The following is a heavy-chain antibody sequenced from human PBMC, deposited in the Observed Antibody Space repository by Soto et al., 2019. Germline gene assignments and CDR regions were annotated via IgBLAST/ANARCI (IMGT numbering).Heavy chain of an antibody. Sequence: LSLTCTVSGFTFSSYAMHWVRQAPGKGLEWVAVISYDGSNKYYADSVKGRFTISRDNSKNTLYLQMNSLRAEDTAVYYCARDRGRFLEWFADAFDIWGQGTMVTVSS. J-gene: IGHJ3*02. CDR3: ARDRGRFLEWFADAFDI. CDR2: ISYDGSNK. V-gene: IGHV3-30-3*01. CDR1: GFTFSSYA. D-gene: IGHD3-3*01.